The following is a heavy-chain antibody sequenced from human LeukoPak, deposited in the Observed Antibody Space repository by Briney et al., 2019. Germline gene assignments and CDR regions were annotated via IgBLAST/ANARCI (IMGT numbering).Heavy chain of an antibody. J-gene: IGHJ4*02. D-gene: IGHD6-19*01. V-gene: IGHV3-23*01. Sequence: GGSLRLSCAASGFTFSSYAMSWVRQAPGKGLEWVSAISGSGGSTYYADSVKGRFTISRDNSKNTLYLQMNSLRAEDTAVYYSAKRPGIAVAGHFDYWGQGTLVTVSS. CDR3: AKRPGIAVAGHFDY. CDR2: ISGSGGST. CDR1: GFTFSSYA.